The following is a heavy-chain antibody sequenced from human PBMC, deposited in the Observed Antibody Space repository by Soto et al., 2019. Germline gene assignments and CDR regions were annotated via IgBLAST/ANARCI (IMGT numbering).Heavy chain of an antibody. V-gene: IGHV1-2*02. CDR1: VCTFTCYY. J-gene: IGHJ4*02. D-gene: IGHD3-22*01. CDR3: ARGPYYYDSSGYLDFDD. CDR2: INPNSGGT. Sequence: XSVKVSCRPSVCTFTCYYMHLVRQAPGQGLEWMGWINPNSGGTNYSQKFQVRVTMTRDTSISTAYMELSRLSSDDTAVYYCARGPYYYDSSGYLDFDDWGQGTLVTVSS.